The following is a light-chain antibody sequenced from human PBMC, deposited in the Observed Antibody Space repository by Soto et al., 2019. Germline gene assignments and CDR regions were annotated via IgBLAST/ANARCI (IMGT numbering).Light chain of an antibody. Sequence: VMTQSPATLSVSPGEGATLSCRASQSVSSNLVWYQHRPGQAPRLLIYGASTRATDIPARFSGSGSGTEFTLTISSLQSDDFAVYDCQQYGSSPLTFGGGTKVDI. CDR2: GAS. J-gene: IGKJ4*01. V-gene: IGKV3-15*01. CDR1: QSVSSN. CDR3: QQYGSSPLT.